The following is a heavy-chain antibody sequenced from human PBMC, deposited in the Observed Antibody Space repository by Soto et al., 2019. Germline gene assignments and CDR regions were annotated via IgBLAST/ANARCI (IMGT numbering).Heavy chain of an antibody. CDR1: GGTFSSYA. CDR2: TIPIFGTA. Sequence: QVQLVQSGAEVKKPGSSVKVSCKASGGTFSSYAISWVRQAPGQGLEWMGGTIPIFGTANYAQEFQGRVTITADXXTXTXXMELSSLRSEDTAVYYCAEWALVVAAPPHPGGMDVWGQGTTVTVSS. D-gene: IGHD2-15*01. J-gene: IGHJ6*02. V-gene: IGHV1-69*12. CDR3: AEWALVVAAPPHPGGMDV.